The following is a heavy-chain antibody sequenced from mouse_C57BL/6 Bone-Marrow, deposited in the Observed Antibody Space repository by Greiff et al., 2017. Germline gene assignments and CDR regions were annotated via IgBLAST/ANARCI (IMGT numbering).Heavy chain of an antibody. CDR3: ASTKPAWFAY. Sequence: QVQLQQPGAELVKPRASVKLSCKASGYTFTSYWMHWVKQRPGQGLEWIGMIHPNSGSTNYNEKFKSKATLTVDKSSSTAYMQLSSLTSEDSAVYYCASTKPAWFAYWGQGTLVTVSA. J-gene: IGHJ3*01. D-gene: IGHD1-3*01. CDR2: IHPNSGST. CDR1: GYTFTSYW. V-gene: IGHV1-64*01.